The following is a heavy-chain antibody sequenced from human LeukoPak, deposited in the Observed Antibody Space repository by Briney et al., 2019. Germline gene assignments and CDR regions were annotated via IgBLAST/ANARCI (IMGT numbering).Heavy chain of an antibody. CDR2: VSYDGDFK. CDR1: GFVFSKYA. J-gene: IGHJ4*02. CDR3: ARDPYSHDSSGFPYFLQY. Sequence: PGGSLRLSCVGSGFVFSKYAVHWVRQAPGKGLEWVAVVSYDGDFKLYGDSVKGRFTIPRDNSQNMLFLQMNDLRPQDAATYFCARDPYSHDSSGFPYFLQYWGQGTLVTVSS. D-gene: IGHD6-19*01. V-gene: IGHV3-30-3*01.